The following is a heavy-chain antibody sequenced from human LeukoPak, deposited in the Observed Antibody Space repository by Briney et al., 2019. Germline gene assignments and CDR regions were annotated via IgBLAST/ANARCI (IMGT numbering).Heavy chain of an antibody. J-gene: IGHJ4*02. D-gene: IGHD6-19*01. Sequence: PSQNLSLTCTVSGGSISSGDYYWSWIRQPPGKGLEWIGYIYYSGSTYYNPSLKSRVTISVDTSKNQFSLKLSSVTAADTAVYYCARDSTGNQNGQIDSSGWYFDYWGQGTLVTVSS. V-gene: IGHV4-30-4*08. CDR1: GGSISSGDYY. CDR3: ARDSTGNQNGQIDSSGWYFDY. CDR2: IYYSGST.